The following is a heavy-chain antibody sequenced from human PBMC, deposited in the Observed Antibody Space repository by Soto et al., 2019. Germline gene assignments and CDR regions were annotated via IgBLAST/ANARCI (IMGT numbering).Heavy chain of an antibody. V-gene: IGHV1-69*15. CDR1: GGTFGSNA. J-gene: IGHJ3*02. CDR3: AREGFTFGPGAVRGAFDT. Sequence: QVQLVQSETEVRKPGSSVKVSCRASGGTFGSNAISWVRQAPGQGLEWMGNIIPIFGTTKNAQNFQGRVTSTAHQSANTAYMALSSLTPEDTAIYYCAREGFTFGPGAVRGAFDTCHQGTMVTVSS. CDR2: IIPIFGTT. D-gene: IGHD4-4*01.